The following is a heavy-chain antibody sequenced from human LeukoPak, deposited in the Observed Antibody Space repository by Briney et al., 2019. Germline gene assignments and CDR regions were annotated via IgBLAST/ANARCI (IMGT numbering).Heavy chain of an antibody. CDR1: GFAFSSYA. Sequence: PGGSLRLSCAASGFAFSSYAMTWVRQAPGKGLEWVSCISSSGSTTYYADSVKGRFTISRDNSKNTLYLQMNSLRAEDTAVYYCARGGYYYDSSGYRIDDYWGQGTLVTVSS. CDR2: ISSSGSTT. V-gene: IGHV3-48*01. J-gene: IGHJ4*02. CDR3: ARGGYYYDSSGYRIDDY. D-gene: IGHD3-22*01.